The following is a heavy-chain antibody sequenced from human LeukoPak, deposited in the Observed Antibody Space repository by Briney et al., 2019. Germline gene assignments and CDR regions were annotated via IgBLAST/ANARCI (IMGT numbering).Heavy chain of an antibody. CDR3: ARGGCSSASCAFDY. CDR1: GFTFSSYS. J-gene: IGHJ4*02. CDR2: ISSSSSHI. D-gene: IGHD2-2*01. V-gene: IGHV3-21*01. Sequence: GGSLRLSCAASGFTFSSYSMKWVRQAPGKGLEWVSSISSSSSHIYYADSVKGRFTISRDNAKDSLYLQMNSLRAEDTAVYYCARGGCSSASCAFDYWGQGTLVTVSS.